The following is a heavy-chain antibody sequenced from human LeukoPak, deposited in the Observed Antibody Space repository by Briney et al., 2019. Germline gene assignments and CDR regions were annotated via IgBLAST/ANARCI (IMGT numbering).Heavy chain of an antibody. V-gene: IGHV1-8*01. CDR3: ARNSYDFWSGYPFVGH. D-gene: IGHD3-3*01. CDR2: MNPNSGNT. J-gene: IGHJ4*02. CDR1: GYTFTSYD. Sequence: ASVKVSCKASGYTFTSYDINWVRQATGQGLEWMGWMNPNSGNTGYAQKFQGRVTMTRNTSISTAYMELSSLRSEDTAVYYCARNSYDFWSGYPFVGHWGQGTLVTVSS.